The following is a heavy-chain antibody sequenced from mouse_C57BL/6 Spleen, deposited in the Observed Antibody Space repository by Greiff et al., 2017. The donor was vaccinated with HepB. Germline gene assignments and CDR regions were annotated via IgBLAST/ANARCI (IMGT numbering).Heavy chain of an antibody. CDR1: GYAFSSSW. V-gene: IGHV1-82*01. J-gene: IGHJ4*01. CDR3: LAGSSYGY. D-gene: IGHD1-1*01. CDR2: IYPGDGDT. Sequence: VQLQQSGPELVKPGASVKISCKASGYAFSSSWMNWVKQRPGKGLEWIGRIYPGDGDTNYNGKFKGKAKLTADKSSSTAYMQLSSLTSEDSAVYFCLAGSSYGYWGQGTSVTVSS.